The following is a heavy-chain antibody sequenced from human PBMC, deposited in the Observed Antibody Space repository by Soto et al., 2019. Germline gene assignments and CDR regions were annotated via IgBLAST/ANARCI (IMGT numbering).Heavy chain of an antibody. CDR1: GGSISSYY. CDR2: IYYSGST. D-gene: IGHD4-17*01. CDR3: ARLPWADYGGIFDP. J-gene: IGHJ5*02. V-gene: IGHV4-59*01. Sequence: QVQLQESAPGLVKPSETLSLTCTVSGGSISSYYWSWIRQPPGKGLEWIGYIYYSGSTNYNPSLKSRVTISVDTSKNQFSLKLSSVTAADTAVYYWARLPWADYGGIFDPWGQGTLVTVSS.